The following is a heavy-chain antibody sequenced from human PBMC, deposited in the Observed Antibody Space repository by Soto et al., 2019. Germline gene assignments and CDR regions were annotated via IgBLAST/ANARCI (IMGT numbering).Heavy chain of an antibody. CDR2: ISSSGGGT. CDR1: GFTLRSDA. Sequence: EVQLLESGGRLVQPGGSLRLSCAASGFTLRSDAMSWVRQAPGKGLEWVSLISSSGGGTYYADSVNGRFTISRDSSRNMLYLQMNSLRPEDTATYYCAARSSGYPYWGQGTLVTVSS. CDR3: AARSSGYPY. V-gene: IGHV3-23*01. J-gene: IGHJ4*02. D-gene: IGHD3-22*01.